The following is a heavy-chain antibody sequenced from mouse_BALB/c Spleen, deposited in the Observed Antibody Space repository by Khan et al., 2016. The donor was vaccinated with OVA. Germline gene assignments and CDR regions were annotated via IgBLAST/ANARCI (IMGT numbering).Heavy chain of an antibody. Sequence: QVQLKQSGAELVRPGVSVKISCKGSGYTFTDFAMHWVKQSHAKSLEWIGVISTYYGDANYNQNFKGKATMTVDKSSSTAYMELARLTSEDSDIYYCGRRSGYYRLAYWGQGTLVTVSA. CDR1: GYTFTDFA. CDR2: ISTYYGDA. D-gene: IGHD2-3*01. CDR3: GRRSGYYRLAY. J-gene: IGHJ3*01. V-gene: IGHV1S137*01.